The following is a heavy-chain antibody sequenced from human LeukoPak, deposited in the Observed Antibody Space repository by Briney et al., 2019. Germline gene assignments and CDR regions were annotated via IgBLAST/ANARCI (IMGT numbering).Heavy chain of an antibody. CDR1: GGSISSGGYY. Sequence: PSETLSLTCTVSGGSISSGGYYWSWIRQHPGKGLEWIGYIYYSGSTNYNPSLKSRVTISVDTSKNQFSLKLSSVTAADTAVYYCARVVDGSGSYYDDYYYYMDVWGKGTTVTVSS. CDR3: ARVVDGSGSYYDDYYYYMDV. V-gene: IGHV4-61*08. CDR2: IYYSGST. J-gene: IGHJ6*03. D-gene: IGHD3-10*01.